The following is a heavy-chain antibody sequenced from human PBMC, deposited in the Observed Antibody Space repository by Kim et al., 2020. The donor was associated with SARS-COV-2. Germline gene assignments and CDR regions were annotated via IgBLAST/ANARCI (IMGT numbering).Heavy chain of an antibody. CDR2: ISSSSSTI. J-gene: IGHJ4*02. CDR3: AREKLLGYCGGGSCYSRVVGF. D-gene: IGHD2-15*01. Sequence: GGSLRLSCAASGFTFSSYSMNWVRQAPGKGLEWVSYISSSSSTIYYADSVKGRFTISRDNAKNSLYLQMNSLRDEDTAVYYCAREKLLGYCGGGSCYSRVVGFWGQGTLVTVSS. V-gene: IGHV3-48*02. CDR1: GFTFSSYS.